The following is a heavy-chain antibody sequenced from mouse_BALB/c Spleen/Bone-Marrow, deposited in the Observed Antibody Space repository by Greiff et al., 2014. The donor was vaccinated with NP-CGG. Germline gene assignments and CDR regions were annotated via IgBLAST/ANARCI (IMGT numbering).Heavy chain of an antibody. V-gene: IGHV1S137*01. CDR3: ARWDGKYAMDY. D-gene: IGHD2-1*01. J-gene: IGHJ4*01. CDR2: LITYYGDA. CDR1: GYTFTDYG. Sequence: VKLPESGAELVRPGISVKISCKGSGYTFTDYGIHWVRQSHAKSLEWIGVLITYYGDASYNPRFKGKATMTVDKSSSTAYMEIARLTSEDSAIYYCARWDGKYAMDYWGQGTSVTVSS.